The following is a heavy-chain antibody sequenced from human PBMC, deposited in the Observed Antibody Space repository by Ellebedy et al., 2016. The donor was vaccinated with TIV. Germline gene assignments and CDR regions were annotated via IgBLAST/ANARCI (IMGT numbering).Heavy chain of an antibody. CDR3: AGGGSGYINY. CDR1: GFTFNTYS. Sequence: GESLKISCAASGFTFNTYSMNWVRRAPGKGLEWVSSISSSSRHMYYADSLKGRFTISRDNAKNLLYLQINSLRAEDTAVCYCAGGGSGYINYWGQGSPVTVSS. J-gene: IGHJ4*02. D-gene: IGHD5-18*01. CDR2: ISSSSRHM. V-gene: IGHV3-21*01.